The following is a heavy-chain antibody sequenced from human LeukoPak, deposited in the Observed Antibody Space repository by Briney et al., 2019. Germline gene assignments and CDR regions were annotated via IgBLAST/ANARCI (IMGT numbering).Heavy chain of an antibody. CDR3: AREGGRTVAGTFDN. CDR1: GFTFSSYA. D-gene: IGHD6-19*01. Sequence: GGSLRLSCAASGFTFSSYAMNWVRQAPGKGLEWVSTISGSGGSKHYADSVEGRFTISRDNSKNTLYMEVNSLRAEDTAVYYCAREGGRTVAGTFDNWGQGTLVTVSS. J-gene: IGHJ4*02. V-gene: IGHV3-23*01. CDR2: ISGSGGSK.